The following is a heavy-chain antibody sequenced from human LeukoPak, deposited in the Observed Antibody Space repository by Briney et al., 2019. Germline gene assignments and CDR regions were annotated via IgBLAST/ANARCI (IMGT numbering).Heavy chain of an antibody. V-gene: IGHV3-64*04. J-gene: IGHJ4*02. CDR2: ISSNGGST. D-gene: IGHD4-17*01. Sequence: GGSLRLSCSASGFTFSSYAMHWVRQAPGKGLEYVSAISSNGGSTYYADSVKGRFTISRDNSKNTLYLQMNSLRAEDTAVYYCAKDPSKDYGDYFDYWSQGTLVTVSS. CDR1: GFTFSSYA. CDR3: AKDPSKDYGDYFDY.